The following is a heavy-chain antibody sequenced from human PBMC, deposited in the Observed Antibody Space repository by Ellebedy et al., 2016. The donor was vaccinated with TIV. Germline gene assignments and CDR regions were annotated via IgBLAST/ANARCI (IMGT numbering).Heavy chain of an antibody. V-gene: IGHV1-8*01. D-gene: IGHD2-2*01. Sequence: ASVKVSCXASGYTFTSYDINWVRQATGQGLEWMGWMNPNSCNTGYAQKFQGRVTMTRNTSISTAYMELGSLRSEGTAVYYSTRGTSRTRYFDYWGQGTLVTVSS. CDR1: GYTFTSYD. CDR2: MNPNSCNT. CDR3: TRGTSRTRYFDY. J-gene: IGHJ4*02.